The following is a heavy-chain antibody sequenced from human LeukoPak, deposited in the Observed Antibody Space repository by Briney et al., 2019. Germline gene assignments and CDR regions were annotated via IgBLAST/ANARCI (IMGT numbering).Heavy chain of an antibody. D-gene: IGHD3-3*01. CDR2: INDSGRS. CDR3: REDDDLRSGYPYYYMDV. CDR1: GGSFGGYY. V-gene: IGHV4-34*03. J-gene: IGHJ6*03. Sequence: SETLSLTCAVYGGSFGGYYWSWIRQPPGKGLEWIGEINDSGRSNYNPSLKSRVTISVDTSKNQFSLKLSSVTAADTAVYYSREDDDLRSGYPYYYMDVWGKGTTVTVSS.